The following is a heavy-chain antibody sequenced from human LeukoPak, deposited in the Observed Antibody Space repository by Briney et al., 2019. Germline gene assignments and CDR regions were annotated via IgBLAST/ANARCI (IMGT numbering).Heavy chain of an antibody. D-gene: IGHD2/OR15-2a*01. J-gene: IGHJ6*04. CDR1: GFTFSRYW. Sequence: GGSLRLSCAASGFTFSRYWMHWLRQAPGKGLVWVSRISTDGSSTSYADSVKGRFTISRDNGKNTLYLQMNSLRAEDTAVYYCASYLTSIPSGMDVWGKGTTVTVSS. CDR2: ISTDGSST. V-gene: IGHV3-74*01. CDR3: ASYLTSIPSGMDV.